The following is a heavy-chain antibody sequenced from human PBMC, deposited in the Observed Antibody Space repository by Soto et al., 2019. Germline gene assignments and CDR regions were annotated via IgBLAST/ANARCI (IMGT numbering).Heavy chain of an antibody. J-gene: IGHJ6*03. V-gene: IGHV3-74*01. CDR1: GFTFSSNW. Sequence: EVQLEESGGGLVQPGGSLRLSCVASGFTFSSNWVHWVRQAPGKGLVWVARINSEGSSTTYADSVKGRFTISRDNAKNTLFLPMNSLRAEDTAVYYCARSLPYYYYYYYMDVWGKGTTVTVSS. CDR2: INSEGSST. CDR3: ARSLPYYYYYYYMDV.